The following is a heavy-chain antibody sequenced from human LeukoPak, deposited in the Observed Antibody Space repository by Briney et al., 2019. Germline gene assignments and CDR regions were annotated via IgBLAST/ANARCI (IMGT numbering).Heavy chain of an antibody. J-gene: IGHJ3*02. CDR2: IYSGGST. V-gene: IGHV3-66*02. CDR1: GFSFSDYY. Sequence: GGSLRLSCVACGFSFSDYYMSWVRQAPGKGLEWVSVIYSGGSTYYADSVKGRFTISRDNSKNTLYLQMNSLRAEDTAVCYCARMSSGWSRAFDIWGQGTMVTVSS. D-gene: IGHD6-19*01. CDR3: ARMSSGWSRAFDI.